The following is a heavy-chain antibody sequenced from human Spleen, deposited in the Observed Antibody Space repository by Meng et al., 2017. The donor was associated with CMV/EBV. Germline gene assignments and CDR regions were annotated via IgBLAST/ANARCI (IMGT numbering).Heavy chain of an antibody. J-gene: IGHJ3*02. Sequence: GESLKISCAASGFIFSDYDMHWVRQTAGKGLEWVSAIGPAGDPHYVDSVKGRFTVSRENAQNSLYLQLNSLRVGDTAVYFCARGDGPAGRGNSFDIWGQGALVTVSS. CDR3: ARGDGPAGRGNSFDI. D-gene: IGHD5-24*01. CDR2: IGPAGDP. CDR1: GFIFSDYD. V-gene: IGHV3-13*05.